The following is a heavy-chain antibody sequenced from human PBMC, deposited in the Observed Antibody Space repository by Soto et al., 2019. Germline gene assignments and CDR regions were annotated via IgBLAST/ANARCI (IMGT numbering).Heavy chain of an antibody. J-gene: IGHJ4*02. D-gene: IGHD3-16*01. CDR2: ISYDGSNK. V-gene: IGHV3-30-3*01. CDR1: GFTFSSYA. Sequence: QVQLVESGGGVVQPGRSLRLSCAASGFTFSSYAMHWVRQAPGKGLEWVAVISYDGSNKYYADSVKGRFTISRDNSKNTLYLQMNSLRAEDTAVYYCARDQVLLYWGQGTLVTVSS. CDR3: ARDQVLLY.